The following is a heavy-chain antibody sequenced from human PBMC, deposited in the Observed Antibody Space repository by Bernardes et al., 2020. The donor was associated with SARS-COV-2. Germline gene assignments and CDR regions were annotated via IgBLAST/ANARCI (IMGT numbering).Heavy chain of an antibody. Sequence: TLSLTRGVCVESLINSFLSWIRHSPRRGQEWIGYISYSGSSDYNPSLKRRVTMSVDTSKSQFSLVLRSVTAADTAVDSCARDRGEVQTLFGVVTGPQYFDFWGQGTLVTVSS. CDR3: ARDRGEVQTLFGVVTGPQYFDF. CDR2: ISYSGSS. CDR1: VESLINSF. V-gene: IGHV4-59*12. J-gene: IGHJ4*02. D-gene: IGHD3-3*01.